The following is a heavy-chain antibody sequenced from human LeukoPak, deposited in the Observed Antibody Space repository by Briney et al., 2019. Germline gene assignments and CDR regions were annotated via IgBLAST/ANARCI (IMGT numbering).Heavy chain of an antibody. CDR3: TRPTRDDYGDYGVDY. Sequence: GGSLRLSCAASGFTFSGCARHWVRQASGKGLEWVGRIRSKANSYATAYAASVKGRFTISRDDSKNTAYLQMNSLKTEDTAVYYCTRPTRDDYGDYGVDYWGQGTLVTVSS. V-gene: IGHV3-73*01. D-gene: IGHD4-17*01. J-gene: IGHJ4*02. CDR2: IRSKANSYAT. CDR1: GFTFSGCA.